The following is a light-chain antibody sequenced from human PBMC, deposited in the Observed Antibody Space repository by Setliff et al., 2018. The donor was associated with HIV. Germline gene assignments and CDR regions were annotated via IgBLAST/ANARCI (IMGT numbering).Light chain of an antibody. CDR1: SSNIGRNT. CDR3: ASWDDSLNGWV. CDR2: TNN. V-gene: IGLV1-44*01. Sequence: QSVLTQPPSASGTPEQRVTISCSGSSSNIGRNTVNWYQQLPGTAPKLLIYTNNQRPSGVPDRFSGSKSGTSASLAISGLQSEDEADYHCASWDDSLNGWVFGGGTKVTVL. J-gene: IGLJ3*02.